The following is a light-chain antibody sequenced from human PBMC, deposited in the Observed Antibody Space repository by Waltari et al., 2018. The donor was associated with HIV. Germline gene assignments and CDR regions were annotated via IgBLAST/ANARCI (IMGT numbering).Light chain of an antibody. CDR1: ASDIGRYNY. CDR3: ASYTVNSTGV. J-gene: IGLJ1*01. Sequence: QSALSQPASVSASPGQSVAISCSGSASDIGRYNYVSWYQQHPDKTPRLILFDVNNRPSGISDRFSGSKSGTTAHLTISTVETDDEADYYCASYTVNSTGVFGSGTKLTVL. V-gene: IGLV2-14*03. CDR2: DVN.